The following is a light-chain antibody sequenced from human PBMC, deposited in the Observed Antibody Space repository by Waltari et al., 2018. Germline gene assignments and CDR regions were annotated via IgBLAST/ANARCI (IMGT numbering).Light chain of an antibody. CDR3: QQYNSYSCG. CDR1: QNIETW. Sequence: DIHLTQSPSTLSASVGDRVTRTCLASQNIETWLAWYQQKPGKAPKLLIYKASYLQSGVPSRFSGRGSGTEFTLTIDSLQPDDFATYHCQQYNSYSCGFGPGTTVDLK. CDR2: KAS. V-gene: IGKV1-5*03. J-gene: IGKJ3*01.